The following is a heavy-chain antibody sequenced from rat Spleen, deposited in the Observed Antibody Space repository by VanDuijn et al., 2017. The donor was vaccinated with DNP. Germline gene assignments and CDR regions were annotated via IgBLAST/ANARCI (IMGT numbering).Heavy chain of an antibody. Sequence: QVQLKESGPGLVQPSQTLSLTCTVSGFSLTTYSVSWVRQPSGKGPEWMGKMWYDGDTAYNSALKTRLSISRDTSKSQVFLKMNSVQTEDTAMYFCAVLGRYYWGHGVMVPVSS. CDR1: GFSLTTYS. J-gene: IGHJ2*01. CDR3: AVLGRYY. CDR2: MWYDGDT. V-gene: IGHV2-16*01.